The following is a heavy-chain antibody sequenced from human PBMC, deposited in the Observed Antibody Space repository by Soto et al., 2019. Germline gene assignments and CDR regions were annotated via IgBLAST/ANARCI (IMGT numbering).Heavy chain of an antibody. CDR1: GGTFSSYT. V-gene: IGHV1-69*02. J-gene: IGHJ4*02. Sequence: QVQLVQSGAEVKKPGSSVKVSCKASGGTFSSYTISWVRQAPGQGLEWMGRIIPILGIANYAQKFQGRVTXTXDXCTSTAYMELSSLRSEDTAVYYCAKHIVATTTDFDYWGQGTLVTVSS. D-gene: IGHD5-12*01. CDR3: AKHIVATTTDFDY. CDR2: IIPILGIA.